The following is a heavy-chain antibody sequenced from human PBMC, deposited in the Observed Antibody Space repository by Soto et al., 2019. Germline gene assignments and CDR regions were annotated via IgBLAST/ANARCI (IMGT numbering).Heavy chain of an antibody. J-gene: IGHJ4*02. Sequence: GESLRLSCSASGFPFSRFAIHWVRQAPGKGLVYVSGISFNGGDTYHADPVKGRFSISRDNSKNTVYLQMSSLRAEDTAVYYCVKDGAVTFSGWFFDYWGQGTPVTVSS. CDR1: GFPFSRFA. CDR2: ISFNGGDT. V-gene: IGHV3-64D*06. CDR3: VKDGAVTFSGWFFDY. D-gene: IGHD4-4*01.